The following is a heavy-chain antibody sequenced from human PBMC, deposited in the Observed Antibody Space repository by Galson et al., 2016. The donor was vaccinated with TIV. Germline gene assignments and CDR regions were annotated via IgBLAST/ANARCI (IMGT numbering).Heavy chain of an antibody. J-gene: IGHJ4*02. CDR2: MNPNSGNT. D-gene: IGHD4-17*01. CDR3: ARSGDYGDY. V-gene: IGHV1-8*02. CDR1: GYTFTSYD. Sequence: SVKVSCKASGYTFTSYDINWVRQATGQGLEWMGWMNPNSGNTGYAQKFRGRVTMTRNNSVRTAYVELSSLRSEDTAVYYCARSGDYGDYWGQGTLVTVSS.